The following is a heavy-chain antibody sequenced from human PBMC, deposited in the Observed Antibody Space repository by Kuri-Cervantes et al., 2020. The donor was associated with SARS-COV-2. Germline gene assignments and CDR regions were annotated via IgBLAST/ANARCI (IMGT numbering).Heavy chain of an antibody. CDR1: GGTFSSYA. Sequence: AVKVSCKASGGTFSSYAISWVRQAPGQGREWMGGIIPIFGTANYAQKFQGRVTITTDESTSTAYMELSSLRSEDTAVYYCARGWSGYSLYYFDYWGQGTLVTVSS. D-gene: IGHD3-3*01. V-gene: IGHV1-69*05. J-gene: IGHJ4*02. CDR3: ARGWSGYSLYYFDY. CDR2: IIPIFGTA.